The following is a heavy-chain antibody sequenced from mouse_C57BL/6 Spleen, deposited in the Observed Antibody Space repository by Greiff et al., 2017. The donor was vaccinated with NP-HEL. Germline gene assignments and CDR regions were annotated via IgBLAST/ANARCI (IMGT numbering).Heavy chain of an antibody. CDR3: ARLITTVVDGYFDV. CDR2: IDPSDSYT. J-gene: IGHJ1*03. Sequence: QVQLQQPGAELVMPGASVKLSCKASGYTFTSYWMHWVKQRPGQGLEWIGEIDPSDSYTNYNQKFKGKSTLTVDKSSSTAYMQLSSLTSEDSAVYYCARLITTVVDGYFDVWGTGTTVTVSS. V-gene: IGHV1-69*01. CDR1: GYTFTSYW. D-gene: IGHD1-1*01.